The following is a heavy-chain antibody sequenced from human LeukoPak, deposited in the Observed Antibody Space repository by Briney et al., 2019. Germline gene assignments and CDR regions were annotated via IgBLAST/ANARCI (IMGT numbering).Heavy chain of an antibody. Sequence: GGSLRLSCAASGFTFSSYGMHWVRQAPGKRLEWVAFIRYDGSNKYYADSVKGRFTISGDNSKNTLYLQMNSLRAEDTAVYYCAKDFPIFGGGYYYYYYYMDVWGKGPRSPSP. CDR3: AKDFPIFGGGYYYYYYYMDV. CDR2: IRYDGSNK. V-gene: IGHV3-30*02. CDR1: GFTFSSYG. D-gene: IGHD3-3*01. J-gene: IGHJ6*03.